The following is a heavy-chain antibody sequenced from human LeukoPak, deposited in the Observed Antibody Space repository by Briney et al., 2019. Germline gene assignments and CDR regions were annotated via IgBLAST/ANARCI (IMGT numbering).Heavy chain of an antibody. D-gene: IGHD6-6*01. V-gene: IGHV3-23*01. CDR3: AKEESYSSSPPVDY. J-gene: IGHJ4*02. Sequence: PGGSLRLSCAASGFTFSSDAMSWVRQAPGKGLEWVSAISGSGGSTYYADSVKGRFTISRDNSKNTLYLQMNSLRAEDTAVYYCAKEESYSSSPPVDYWGQGTLVTVSS. CDR2: ISGSGGST. CDR1: GFTFSSDA.